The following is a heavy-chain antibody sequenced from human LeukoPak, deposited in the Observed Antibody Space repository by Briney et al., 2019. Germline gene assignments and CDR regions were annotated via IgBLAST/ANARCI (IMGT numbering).Heavy chain of an antibody. D-gene: IGHD2-15*01. V-gene: IGHV4-59*01. CDR1: GGSISSYY. CDR3: ARVSSGVYFDY. J-gene: IGHJ4*02. Sequence: PSETLSLTCTVSGGSISSYYWSWIRQPPGKGLELIGYIYYSGSTNYNPSLKSRVTISVDTSKNQFSLKLSSVTAADTAVYYCARVSSGVYFDYWGQGTLVTVSS. CDR2: IYYSGST.